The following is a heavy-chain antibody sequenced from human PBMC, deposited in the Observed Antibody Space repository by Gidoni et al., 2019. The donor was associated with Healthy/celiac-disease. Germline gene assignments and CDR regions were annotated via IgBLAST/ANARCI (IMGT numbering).Heavy chain of an antibody. CDR1: GGSISSSSSY. Sequence: QLQLQESGAGLVKPSETLSLTCTVSGGSISSSSSYWGWIRQPPGKGLEWIGSIYYGGGTCSNPSLKSRVTISVDTSKNQFSLKLSSVTAADTAVYYCARDPNWNYGYYYGMDVWGQGTTVTVSS. CDR2: IYYGGGT. D-gene: IGHD1-7*01. V-gene: IGHV4-39*07. J-gene: IGHJ6*02. CDR3: ARDPNWNYGYYYGMDV.